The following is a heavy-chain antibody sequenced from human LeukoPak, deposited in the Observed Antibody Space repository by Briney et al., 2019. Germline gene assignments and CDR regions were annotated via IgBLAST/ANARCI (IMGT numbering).Heavy chain of an antibody. CDR2: ISYDGSNK. J-gene: IGHJ4*02. D-gene: IGHD3-10*01. CDR1: GFTFSSYA. Sequence: GRSLRLSCAASGFTFSSYAMHWVRQAPGKGLEWVAVISYDGSNKYYADSVKGRFTISRDNSKNTLYLQMNSLRAEDTAVYYCAKDHSNALLRFGEVIRKTRDGYFDYWGQGTLVTVSS. CDR3: AKDHSNALLRFGEVIRKTRDGYFDY. V-gene: IGHV3-30*04.